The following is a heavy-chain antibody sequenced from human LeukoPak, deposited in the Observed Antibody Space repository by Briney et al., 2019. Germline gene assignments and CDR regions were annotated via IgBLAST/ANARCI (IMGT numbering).Heavy chain of an antibody. Sequence: GASVKVSCKTSGYLFGDYSIHWVRQAPGQGLEWVAWINPTSRETKIAQKFHGSVSMTTDTSITTASIYLSRLTSDDTAVYYCARGVGNWPEWRFDPWGPGTLVIVSS. CDR1: GYLFGDYS. CDR2: INPTSRET. J-gene: IGHJ5*02. V-gene: IGHV1-2*04. D-gene: IGHD1-20*01. CDR3: ARGVGNWPEWRFDP.